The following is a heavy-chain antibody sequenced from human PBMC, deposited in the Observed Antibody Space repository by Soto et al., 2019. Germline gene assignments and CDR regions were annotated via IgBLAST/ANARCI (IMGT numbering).Heavy chain of an antibody. V-gene: IGHV4-39*01. J-gene: IGHJ4*02. Sequence: QLQLQESGPGLVKPSETLSLTCTVSGGSISSSNYYWGWIRQPPGKGLEWIGTIYYRGSTYYNPSLKRRATISVDTSKNQSSLKLSSLTAADTAVYYCARRGSGSYSDYWGQGTLVTVSS. CDR3: ARRGSGSYSDY. CDR1: GGSISSSNYY. CDR2: IYYRGST. D-gene: IGHD3-10*01.